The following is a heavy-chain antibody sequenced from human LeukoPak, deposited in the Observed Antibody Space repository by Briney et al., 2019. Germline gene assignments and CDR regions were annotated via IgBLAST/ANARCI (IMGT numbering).Heavy chain of an antibody. J-gene: IGHJ5*02. Sequence: SVKVSCKASGGTFSSYAISWVRQAPGQGLEWMGGIIPIFGTANYAQKFQGRVTITTDESTSTAYMELSSLRSEDTAVYYCARVANIVVVTAAIGWFDPWGQGTQVTVSS. CDR3: ARVANIVVVTAAIGWFDP. V-gene: IGHV1-69*05. CDR2: IIPIFGTA. D-gene: IGHD2-2*01. CDR1: GGTFSSYA.